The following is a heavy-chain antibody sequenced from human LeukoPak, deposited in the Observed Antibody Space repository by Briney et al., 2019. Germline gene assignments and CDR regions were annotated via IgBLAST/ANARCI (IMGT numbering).Heavy chain of an antibody. J-gene: IGHJ4*02. CDR3: MGYCSSTSCYAQGFDY. D-gene: IGHD2-2*01. CDR1: GFTFSSYS. CDR2: ISGSGGST. V-gene: IGHV3-23*01. Sequence: GGSLRLSCAASGFTFSSYSMNWVRQAPGKGLEWVSAISGSGGSTYYADSVKGRFTISRDNSKNTLYLQMNSLRAEDTAVYYCMGYCSSTSCYAQGFDYWGQGTLVTVSS.